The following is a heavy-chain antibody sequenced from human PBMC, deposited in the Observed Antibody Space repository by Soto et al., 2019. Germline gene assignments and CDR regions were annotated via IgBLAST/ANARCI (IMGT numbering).Heavy chain of an antibody. Sequence: GDSLKISCKGSGYSFTSYWIGWVRQMPGKGLEWMGIIYPGDSDTRYSPSFQGQVTISADKSISTAYLQWSSLKASDTAMYYCARPTTMVRGVIGYWGQGTLVTVSS. CDR3: ARPTTMVRGVIGY. CDR1: GYSFTSYW. J-gene: IGHJ4*02. CDR2: IYPGDSDT. V-gene: IGHV5-51*01. D-gene: IGHD3-10*01.